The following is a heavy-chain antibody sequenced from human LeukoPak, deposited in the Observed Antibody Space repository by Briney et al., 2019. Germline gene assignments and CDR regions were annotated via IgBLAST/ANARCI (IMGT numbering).Heavy chain of an antibody. D-gene: IGHD3-22*01. V-gene: IGHV1-69*04. CDR3: ARALGVYDSSGYSFDY. Sequence: ASVKVSCKASGGTFSSYAISWVRQAPGQGLEWMGRIIPIFGIANYAQKFQGRVTITADKSTSTAYMELSSLRSEDTAVYYCARALGVYDSSGYSFDYWGLGTLVTVSS. CDR2: IIPIFGIA. J-gene: IGHJ4*02. CDR1: GGTFSSYA.